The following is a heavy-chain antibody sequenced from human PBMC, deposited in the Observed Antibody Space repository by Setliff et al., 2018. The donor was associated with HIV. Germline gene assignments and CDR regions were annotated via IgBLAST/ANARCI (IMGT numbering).Heavy chain of an antibody. D-gene: IGHD1-26*01. J-gene: IGHJ4*02. Sequence: KASETLSLTCAVSGYSIRSGYYWGWIRQPPGKGLEWIGNIYHSGNTFHNPSLKSRVTLSLDTSKNQFSLKVTSVTAADTAVYYCARRAAATTNFDYWGQGTLVTVSS. CDR3: ARRAAATTNFDY. CDR1: GYSIRSGYY. CDR2: IYHSGNT. V-gene: IGHV4-38-2*01.